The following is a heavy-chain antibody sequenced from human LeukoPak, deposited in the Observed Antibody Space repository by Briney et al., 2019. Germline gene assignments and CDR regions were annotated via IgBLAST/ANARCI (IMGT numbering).Heavy chain of an antibody. CDR1: GYSVSSGFY. J-gene: IGHJ4*02. CDR3: ARGGGFPQGETFDY. CDR2: IYHSGST. V-gene: IGHV4-38-2*02. Sequence: SETLSLTCTVSGYSVSSGFYWGWIRQPPGKGLEWIGSIYHSGSTHYNSSLKSRVTISVDTSKNQLSLKLSSVTATDTAVYYCARGGGFPQGETFDYGGKETLVTVPS. D-gene: IGHD3-16*01.